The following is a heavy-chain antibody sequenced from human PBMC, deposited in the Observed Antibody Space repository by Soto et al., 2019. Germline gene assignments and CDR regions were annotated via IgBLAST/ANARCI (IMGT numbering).Heavy chain of an antibody. D-gene: IGHD6-19*01. Sequence: GRSLRLSCAASGFTVSSTYMSWVRQAPGKGLEWVSVIYSGGNTYYGDSVKGRFSISRDNSKNTLYLQMNSLRAEDTAVYYCARGSGWYFGLIWGQGTMVTVSS. CDR1: GFTVSSTY. J-gene: IGHJ3*02. V-gene: IGHV3-53*01. CDR2: IYSGGNT. CDR3: ARGSGWYFGLI.